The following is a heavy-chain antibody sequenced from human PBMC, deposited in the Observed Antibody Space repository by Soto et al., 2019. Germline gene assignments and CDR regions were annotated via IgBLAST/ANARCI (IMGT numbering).Heavy chain of an antibody. D-gene: IGHD3-9*01. CDR1: GASVTSGSFY. Sequence: SETLSLTCSVSGASVTSGSFYWGWIRQPPGKVLEWIVIIYYCGSTYYNPSLKSRVTISVDTSKSQFSLNLNSVTAADTAVYYCARGYDILTGPLDYWGPGTLVTVSS. CDR2: IYYCGST. CDR3: ARGYDILTGPLDY. V-gene: IGHV4-39*01. J-gene: IGHJ4*02.